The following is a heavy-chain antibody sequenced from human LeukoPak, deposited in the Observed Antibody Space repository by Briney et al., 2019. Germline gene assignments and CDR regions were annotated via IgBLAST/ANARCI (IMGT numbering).Heavy chain of an antibody. CDR2: IYHSGST. CDR1: GGSISSSNW. V-gene: IGHV4-4*02. Sequence: PSGTLSLTCAVSGGSISSSNWWSWVRQPPGKGLEWIGEIYHSGSTNYNPSLKSRVTISVDKSKNQFSLKLSSVTAADTAVYYCASWSGGFGEFFMPFAFDIWGQGTMVTVSS. J-gene: IGHJ3*02. CDR3: ASWSGGFGEFFMPFAFDI. D-gene: IGHD3-10*01.